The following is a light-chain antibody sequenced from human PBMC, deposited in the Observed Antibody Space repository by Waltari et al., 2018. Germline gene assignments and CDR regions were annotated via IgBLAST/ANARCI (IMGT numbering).Light chain of an antibody. Sequence: QSALTQPASVSGSPGQSITISCTGTSSDIYAYNFVSWYQQHPGKAPQFIIYQVSNRPSGVSYRFSGSRSCNTASLTISGLQAEDDADYYCSSYTSSNTYVFGTGTKVTVL. CDR2: QVS. J-gene: IGLJ1*01. CDR1: SSDIYAYNF. V-gene: IGLV2-14*01. CDR3: SSYTSSNTYV.